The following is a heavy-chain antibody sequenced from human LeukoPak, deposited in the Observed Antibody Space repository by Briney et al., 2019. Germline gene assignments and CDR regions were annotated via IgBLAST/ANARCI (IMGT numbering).Heavy chain of an antibody. D-gene: IGHD3-22*01. CDR2: IIPIFGIA. V-gene: IGHV1-69*04. Sequence: SVKASCKASGGTFSSYAISWVRQAPGEGLEWMGRIIPIFGIANYAQKFQGRVTITADKSTSTAYMELSSLRSEDTAVYYCARVRYYDSSGYTSQLDYWGQGTLVTVSS. CDR1: GGTFSSYA. CDR3: ARVRYYDSSGYTSQLDY. J-gene: IGHJ4*02.